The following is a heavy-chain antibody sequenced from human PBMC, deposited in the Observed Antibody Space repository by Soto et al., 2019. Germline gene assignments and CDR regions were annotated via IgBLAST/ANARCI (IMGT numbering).Heavy chain of an antibody. CDR3: ARESGGATATLDYYYFYMDV. J-gene: IGHJ6*03. V-gene: IGHV1-2*04. CDR2: INPNGGGT. CDR1: GATFNDYY. D-gene: IGHD5-12*01. Sequence: QVQLVQSGAEVKKPGASVTVSCRSSGATFNDYYIHWVRQAPGQGLEWMGWINPNGGGTQYAQKFQGWVTMTRETSIRTVYMQLSRLRSDDTAVYYCARESGGATATLDYYYFYMDVWGTGTTVTVSS.